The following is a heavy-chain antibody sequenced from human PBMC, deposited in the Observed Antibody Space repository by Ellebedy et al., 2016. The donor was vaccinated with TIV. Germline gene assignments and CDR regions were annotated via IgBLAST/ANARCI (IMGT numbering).Heavy chain of an antibody. V-gene: IGHV1-8*01. Sequence: AASVKVSCKTSGYNFITSDINWVRHAAGQGLQWMGWMDPDTGKTGYAQKFQGRVAMTRNTSTSTAYMELRSLRSDDTAVYFCARQYEDSSTSYIDFWGQGTPVIVSS. D-gene: IGHD2/OR15-2a*01. J-gene: IGHJ4*02. CDR2: MDPDTGKT. CDR3: ARQYEDSSTSYIDF. CDR1: GYNFITSD.